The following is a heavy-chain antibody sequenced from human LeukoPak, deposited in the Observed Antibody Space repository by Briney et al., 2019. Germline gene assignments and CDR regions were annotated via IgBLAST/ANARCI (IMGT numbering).Heavy chain of an antibody. V-gene: IGHV1-8*03. CDR3: GRGLRTRFDP. CDR2: MNPNSGNT. J-gene: IGHJ5*02. CDR1: GCTFNSFD. Sequence: ASVKVSCKASGCTFNSFDLKWGRQATGQGLEWMGWMNPNSGNTGYAQKFQGRVTITRNTSISTAYMELSSLRSEDTAVYYCGRGLRTRFDPWGQGTLVTVSS.